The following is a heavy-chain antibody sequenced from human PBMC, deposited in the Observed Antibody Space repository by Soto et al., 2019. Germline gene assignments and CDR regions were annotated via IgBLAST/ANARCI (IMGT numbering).Heavy chain of an antibody. V-gene: IGHV1-8*01. CDR1: GNSLTSLD. Sequence: QVQLVQSGAEVREPGASVKVSCKASGNSLTSLDINWVRQTTGQGLEWMGWMQPSSGRTGYAQKFQGRVTMTRDTSINTAYMELSSLTSDDTAFYYCARGVTAGVDYWGQGTLVTVSS. D-gene: IGHD1-26*01. J-gene: IGHJ4*02. CDR2: MQPSSGRT. CDR3: ARGVTAGVDY.